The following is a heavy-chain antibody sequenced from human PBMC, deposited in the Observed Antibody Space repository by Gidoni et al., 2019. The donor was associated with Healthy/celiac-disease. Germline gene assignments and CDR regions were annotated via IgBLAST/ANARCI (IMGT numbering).Heavy chain of an antibody. V-gene: IGHV3-30*18. CDR2: ISYDGSNK. CDR1: GFTFSSYG. Sequence: QVQLVESGGGVVQPGRSLRLSCAASGFTFSSYGMHWVRQAPGKGLEWVAVISYDGSNKYYADSVKGRFTISRDNSKNTLYLQMNSLRAEDTAVYYCAKDKRHDFWGGYRTTPFYGMDVWGQGTTVTVSS. D-gene: IGHD3-3*01. J-gene: IGHJ6*02. CDR3: AKDKRHDFWGGYRTTPFYGMDV.